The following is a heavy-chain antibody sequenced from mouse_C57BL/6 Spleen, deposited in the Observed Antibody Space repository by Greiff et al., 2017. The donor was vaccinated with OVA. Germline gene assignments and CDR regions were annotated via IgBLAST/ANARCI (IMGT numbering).Heavy chain of an antibody. V-gene: IGHV1-26*01. J-gene: IGHJ3*01. D-gene: IGHD3-2*02. Sequence: EVQLQQSGPELVKPGASVKISCKASGYTFTDYYMNWVKQSHGKSLEWIGDINPNNGGTSYNQKFKGKATLTVDKSSSTAYMELRSLTSEDSAVYYCARSSSGYAYWGQGTLVTVSA. CDR3: ARSSSGYAY. CDR2: INPNNGGT. CDR1: GYTFTDYY.